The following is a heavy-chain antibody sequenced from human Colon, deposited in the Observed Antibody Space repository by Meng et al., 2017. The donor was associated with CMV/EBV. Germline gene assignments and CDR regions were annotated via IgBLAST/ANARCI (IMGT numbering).Heavy chain of an antibody. J-gene: IGHJ4*02. CDR3: ARDVAGDGWYNDH. V-gene: IGHV4-39*07. CDR1: GGSTSSRSSY. Sequence: SETLSLTCTVSGGSTSSRSSYWGWIRQPPGKGLEWIGSIFYDGTISYNPSLQSRVTVSLDTSRNQFSLKLTSVTAADTAIYYCARDVAGDGWYNDHWGQGTLVTVSS. D-gene: IGHD6-19*01. CDR2: IFYDGTI.